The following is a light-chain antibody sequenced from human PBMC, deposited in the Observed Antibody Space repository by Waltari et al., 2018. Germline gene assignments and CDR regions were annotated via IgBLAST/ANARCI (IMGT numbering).Light chain of an antibody. CDR3: QQSYSTPWT. CDR2: AAS. J-gene: IGKJ1*01. V-gene: IGKV1-39*01. CDR1: QSISSY. Sequence: DIQMTQSPSSLSASVGDRVTITCRASQSISSYLNWYQQKPGKAPNLLIYAASSLQSGVPSRFSGSGSGTDFTLTISSLQPEDFATYYCQQSYSTPWTFGQGTKVELK.